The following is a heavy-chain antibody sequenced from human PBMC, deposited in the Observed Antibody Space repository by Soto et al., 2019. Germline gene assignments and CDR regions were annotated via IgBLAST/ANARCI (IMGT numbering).Heavy chain of an antibody. CDR3: ARGGVVVVVAYFDY. Sequence: VQLVESGGGLVKPGGSPRLSCAASGSTFSSYSMNWVRQAPGKGLEWVSSISSSSSYIYYADSVKGRFTISRDNAKHSLYLQMNSLRAEDTAVYYCARGGVVVVVAYFDYWGQGTLVTVSS. CDR2: ISSSSSYI. J-gene: IGHJ4*02. V-gene: IGHV3-21*01. CDR1: GSTFSSYS. D-gene: IGHD2-15*01.